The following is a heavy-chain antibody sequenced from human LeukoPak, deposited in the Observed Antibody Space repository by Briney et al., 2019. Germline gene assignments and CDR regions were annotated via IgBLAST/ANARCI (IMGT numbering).Heavy chain of an antibody. V-gene: IGHV3-23*01. CDR2: ISGSGGST. J-gene: IGHJ4*02. CDR1: GFTFSIYA. D-gene: IGHD5-24*01. Sequence: HPGGSLRLSCAASGFTFSIYAMSWVRQAPGKGLEWVSAISGSGGSTYYADSVKGRFTISRDNSKNTLYLQMNSLRAEDTAVYYCAKEEMAHWGAFDYWGQGTLVTVSS. CDR3: AKEEMAHWGAFDY.